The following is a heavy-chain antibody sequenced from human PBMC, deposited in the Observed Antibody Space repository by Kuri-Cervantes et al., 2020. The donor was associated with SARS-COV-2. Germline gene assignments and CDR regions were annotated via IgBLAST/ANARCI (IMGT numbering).Heavy chain of an antibody. Sequence: SETLSLTCTVCGGSISSYYWSWIRQPPGKGLEWIGYIYYSGSTNYNPSLKSRVTISVDTSKNQFSLKLSSVTAADTAVYYCATGSSSWDFDYWGQGTLVTVSS. CDR1: GGSISSYY. V-gene: IGHV4-59*01. CDR3: ATGSSSWDFDY. D-gene: IGHD6-13*01. J-gene: IGHJ4*02. CDR2: IYYSGST.